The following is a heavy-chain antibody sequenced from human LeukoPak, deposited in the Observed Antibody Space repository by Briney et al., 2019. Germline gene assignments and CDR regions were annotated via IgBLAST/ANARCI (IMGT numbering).Heavy chain of an antibody. J-gene: IGHJ3*02. CDR3: AREGGRYYDWGDAFDI. D-gene: IGHD3-22*01. CDR2: ISYDGSNK. V-gene: IGHV3-30-3*01. CDR1: GFIFSNYA. Sequence: GGSLRLSCAASGFIFSNYAMHWVRQAPGKGLEWVAAISYDGSNKYYADSVKGRFTISRDNSKNTLYLQMNSLRAEDTAVYYCAREGGRYYDWGDAFDIWGQGTMVTVSS.